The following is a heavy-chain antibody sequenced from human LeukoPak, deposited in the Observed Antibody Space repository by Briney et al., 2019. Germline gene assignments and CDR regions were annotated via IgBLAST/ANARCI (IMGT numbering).Heavy chain of an antibody. CDR2: IIPIFGTA. J-gene: IGHJ4*02. D-gene: IGHD3-10*01. Sequence: SVKVSCKASGYTFTGYYMHWVRQAPGQGLEWMGGIIPIFGTANYAQKFQGRVTITADESTSTAYMELSSLRSEDTAVYYCASGRKWFGELLSLYFDYWGQGTLVTVSS. CDR3: ASGRKWFGELLSLYFDY. CDR1: GYTFTGYY. V-gene: IGHV1-69*13.